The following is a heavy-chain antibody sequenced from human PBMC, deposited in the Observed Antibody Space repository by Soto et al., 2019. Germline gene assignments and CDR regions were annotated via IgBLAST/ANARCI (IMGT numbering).Heavy chain of an antibody. CDR2: IKSKTDGGTT. J-gene: IGHJ6*02. CDR3: TTARSGWSYYYGMDV. Sequence: ESGGGLVTPGGSLRLSCAASGFTFSNAWMSWVRQAPGKGLEWVGRIKSKTDGGTTDYAAPVKGRFTISRDDSKNTLYLQMNSLKTEDTAVYYCTTARSGWSYYYGMDVWGQGTTVTVSS. CDR1: GFTFSNAW. V-gene: IGHV3-15*01. D-gene: IGHD6-19*01.